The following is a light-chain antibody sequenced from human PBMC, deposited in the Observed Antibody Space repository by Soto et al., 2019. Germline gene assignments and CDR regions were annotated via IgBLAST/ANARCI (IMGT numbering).Light chain of an antibody. Sequence: GLTQSPGTLSLSPGERATLSCRASQTVRNNYLAWYQQKPGQAPRLLIHGASSRATGTPDRFSGSGSGTDFTLIISRLEPEDFAVYYCQQYDSSPRTFGQGTKVDIK. CDR2: GAS. CDR1: QTVRNNY. J-gene: IGKJ1*01. CDR3: QQYDSSPRT. V-gene: IGKV3-20*01.